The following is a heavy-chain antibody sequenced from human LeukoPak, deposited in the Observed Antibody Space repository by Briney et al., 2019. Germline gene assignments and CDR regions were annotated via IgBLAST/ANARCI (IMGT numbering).Heavy chain of an antibody. Sequence: PGRSLRLSCAASGFTFSSYGMHWVRQAPGKGLEWVALISYDGSDKYYADSVKGRFTISRDDSKNTLYLQMSSLRAEDTAVYYCARDLETYAYTSSWYSYFDYWGQGTLVTVSS. CDR3: ARDLETYAYTSSWYSYFDY. D-gene: IGHD6-13*01. CDR2: ISYDGSDK. J-gene: IGHJ4*02. CDR1: GFTFSSYG. V-gene: IGHV3-30*03.